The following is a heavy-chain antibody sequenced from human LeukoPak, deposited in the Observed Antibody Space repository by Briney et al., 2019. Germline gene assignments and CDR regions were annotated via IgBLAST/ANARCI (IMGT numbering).Heavy chain of an antibody. CDR1: GFTFSSYG. J-gene: IGHJ4*02. Sequence: GGPLRLSCAASGFTFSSYGMHWVRQAPGKGLEWVAVISYDGSNKYYADSVKGRFTISRDNSKNTLYLQMNSLRAEDTAVYYCAKSSRYYYGSGRDYWGQGTLVTVSS. V-gene: IGHV3-30*18. CDR3: AKSSRYYYGSGRDY. D-gene: IGHD3-10*01. CDR2: ISYDGSNK.